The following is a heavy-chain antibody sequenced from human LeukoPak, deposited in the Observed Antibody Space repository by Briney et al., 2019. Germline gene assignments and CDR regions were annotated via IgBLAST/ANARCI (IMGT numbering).Heavy chain of an antibody. J-gene: IGHJ4*02. CDR3: AQEAEYTTGWDFDY. D-gene: IGHD6-19*01. CDR1: GFSISTTGVG. Sequence: SGPTLPNATRTLTLTCTLSGFSISTTGVGVGWIHQPPGKALEWPTLIYWNDDKYYSPSLRSRFSTTRDTSKNQVLLTMTSMDPVDTGTYYCAQEAEYTTGWDFDYWGQGIPVTVSS. CDR2: IYWNDDK. V-gene: IGHV2-5*01.